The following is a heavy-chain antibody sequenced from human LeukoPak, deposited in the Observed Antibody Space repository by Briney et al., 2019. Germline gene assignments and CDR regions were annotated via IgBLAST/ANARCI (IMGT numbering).Heavy chain of an antibody. V-gene: IGHV3-23*01. CDR3: AKVRPRSRDIVVVPAAPFDY. CDR2: ISGGGGAI. Sequence: GGSLRLSCAASGFTFSSYAMSWVRQAPGKGLEWVSAISGGGGAIYYADSVKGRFTISRDNSKNTLHLQMNSLRAEDTAVYYCAKVRPRSRDIVVVPAAPFDYWGQGTLVTVSS. D-gene: IGHD2-2*01. CDR1: GFTFSSYA. J-gene: IGHJ4*02.